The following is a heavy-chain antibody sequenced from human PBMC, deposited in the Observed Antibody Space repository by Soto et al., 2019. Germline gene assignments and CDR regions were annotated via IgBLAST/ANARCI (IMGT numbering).Heavy chain of an antibody. CDR1: GFSFSSNV. CDR2: ISSSGDNT. Sequence: GGSLRLSCSASGFSFSSNVMHWVRQGPGKGLDFVSHISSSGDNTQYADSVKGRFIISRDNSKNMLYLQMTSLRPEDTAVYYCVKDLYDTWSFDYWGQGALVTVSS. J-gene: IGHJ4*02. CDR3: VKDLYDTWSFDY. D-gene: IGHD3-10*01. V-gene: IGHV3-64D*06.